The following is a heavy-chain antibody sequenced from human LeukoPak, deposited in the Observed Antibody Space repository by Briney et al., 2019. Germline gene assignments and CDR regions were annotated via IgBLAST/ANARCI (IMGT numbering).Heavy chain of an antibody. CDR3: AKDALRCTNGVCYTGDYYYYYYMDV. J-gene: IGHJ6*03. V-gene: IGHV3-30*02. D-gene: IGHD2-8*01. Sequence: GGSLRLSCAASGFAFSSYGMHWVRQAPGKGLEWVSFIRYDGSDKYCADSVRGRFTISRDNSKNTLYLQMNSLRAEDSAVYYCAKDALRCTNGVCYTGDYYYYYYMDVWGKGTTVTVSS. CDR2: IRYDGSDK. CDR1: GFAFSSYG.